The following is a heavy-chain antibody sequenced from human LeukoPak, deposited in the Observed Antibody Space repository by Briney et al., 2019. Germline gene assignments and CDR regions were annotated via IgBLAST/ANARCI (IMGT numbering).Heavy chain of an antibody. Sequence: GASVKVSCKASGYTFTSYDINWVRQATGQGLEWMGWMNPNSGNTGYAQKFQGRVTMTRNTSISTAYMELSSLRSEDTAVYYCAREAIIAARRENWFDPWGQGTLVTVSS. CDR2: MNPNSGNT. D-gene: IGHD6-6*01. J-gene: IGHJ5*02. CDR1: GYTFTSYD. CDR3: AREAIIAARRENWFDP. V-gene: IGHV1-8*01.